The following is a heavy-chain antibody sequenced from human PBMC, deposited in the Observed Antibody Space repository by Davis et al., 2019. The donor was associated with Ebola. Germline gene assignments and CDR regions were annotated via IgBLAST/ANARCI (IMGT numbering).Heavy chain of an antibody. CDR1: GFSFSSYW. CDR2: IKQDGSEK. J-gene: IGHJ4*02. Sequence: GESLKISCAASGFSFSSYWMSWVRQAPGKGLEWVANIKQDGSEKDYVDSVKGRFTISRDNAKNSLYVQMNSLGDEDTALYYCVRGPWHVVPYWGQGTLVTVSS. CDR3: VRGPWHVVPY. V-gene: IGHV3-7*03. D-gene: IGHD6-6*01.